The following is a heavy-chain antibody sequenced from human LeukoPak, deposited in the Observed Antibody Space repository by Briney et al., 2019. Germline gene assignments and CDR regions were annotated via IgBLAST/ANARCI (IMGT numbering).Heavy chain of an antibody. D-gene: IGHD2-2*01. Sequence: PGGSLRLSCAASGFTFSSYGMHWVRQAPGKGLEWVAVISYDGSNKYYADSVKGRFTISRDNSKNTLYLQMNSLRAEDTAVYYCAKAAAAIQKYYYYGMDVWGQGTAVTVSS. J-gene: IGHJ6*02. CDR3: AKAAAAIQKYYYYGMDV. CDR1: GFTFSSYG. CDR2: ISYDGSNK. V-gene: IGHV3-30*18.